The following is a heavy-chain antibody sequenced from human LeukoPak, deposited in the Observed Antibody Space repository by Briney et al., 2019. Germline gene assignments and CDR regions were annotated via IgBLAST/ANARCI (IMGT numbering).Heavy chain of an antibody. CDR3: AGGRIDGSYLGSCWFDP. CDR2: IYPGDSNT. D-gene: IGHD1-26*01. CDR1: GYSFTSYW. Sequence: GESLKISCKGSGYSFTSYWIGWVRQMPGKGLEWMGIIYPGDSNTRYSPSFQGQVTISADKSITTAYLQWSSLKASDTAMYYCAGGRIDGSYLGSCWFDPWGQGTLVTVSS. J-gene: IGHJ5*02. V-gene: IGHV5-51*01.